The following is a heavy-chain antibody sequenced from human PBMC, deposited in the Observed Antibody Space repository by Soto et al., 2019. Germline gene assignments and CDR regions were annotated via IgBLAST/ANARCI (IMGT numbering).Heavy chain of an antibody. D-gene: IGHD4-17*01. V-gene: IGHV2-5*02. CDR1: GFSLSTSGVG. CDR2: IYWDDDK. CDR3: AHMGYGDKRRTGMDV. Sequence: QITLKESGPTLVKPTQTLTLTCTFSGFSLSTSGVGVGWIRQPPGKALEWLALIYWDDDKRYSPSLKSKLTITKDTSNNHVVLTMTNMDPVDTATYYCAHMGYGDKRRTGMDVWGQGTTVTVSS. J-gene: IGHJ6*02.